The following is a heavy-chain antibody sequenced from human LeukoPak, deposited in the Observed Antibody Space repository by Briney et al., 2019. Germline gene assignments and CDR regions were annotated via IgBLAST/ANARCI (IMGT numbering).Heavy chain of an antibody. D-gene: IGHD3-10*01. V-gene: IGHV3-9*01. J-gene: IGHJ3*02. CDR2: ISWNSGSI. CDR3: AKHRGYGSGSYYGDAFDI. Sequence: GGSLRLSCAASGFTFSSYAMHWVRQAPGKGLEWVSGISWNSGSIGYADSVKGRFTISRDNAKNSLYLQMNSLRAEDTALYYCAKHRGYGSGSYYGDAFDIWGQGTMVTVSS. CDR1: GFTFSSYA.